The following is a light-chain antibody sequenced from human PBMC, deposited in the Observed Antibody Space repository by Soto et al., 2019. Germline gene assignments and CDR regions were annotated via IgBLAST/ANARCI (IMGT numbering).Light chain of an antibody. CDR1: QSISSW. CDR2: KAS. CDR3: HQYASEPLT. J-gene: IGKJ4*01. Sequence: DIQMTQSPSTLSASVGDRVTITCRASQSISSWVAWYQQKPGKGPKLLIYKASHLESGVPSRFSGSGSGTEFTLTVSRLEPEDFAIYYCHQYASEPLTFGGGTKLEIK. V-gene: IGKV1-5*03.